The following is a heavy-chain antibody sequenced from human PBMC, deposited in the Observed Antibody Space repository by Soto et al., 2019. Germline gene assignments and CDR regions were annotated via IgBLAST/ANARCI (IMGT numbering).Heavy chain of an antibody. Sequence: GGSLRLSCAASGFTFSSYGMHWVRQAPGKGLEWVAVISYDGSNKYYADSVKGRFTISRDNSKNTLYLQMNSLRAEDTAVYYCAKDRGITIFGVDNSEYFQHWGQGTLVTVSS. CDR3: AKDRGITIFGVDNSEYFQH. CDR2: ISYDGSNK. V-gene: IGHV3-30*18. CDR1: GFTFSSYG. D-gene: IGHD3-3*01. J-gene: IGHJ1*01.